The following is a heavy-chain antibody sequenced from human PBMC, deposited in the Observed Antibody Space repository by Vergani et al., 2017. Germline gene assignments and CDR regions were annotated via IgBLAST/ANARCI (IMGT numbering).Heavy chain of an antibody. Sequence: EVQLLESGGGLVQPGGSLRISCAASGFTFSSYAMSWVRQAPGKGLEWVSAISESGDNTYYPDSVRGRFTISRDNSKNTVYLQLNSLRAEDTAVYYCAKDRLSGTRAYCIDYWGQGTLVTVSS. CDR3: AKDRLSGTRAYCIDY. D-gene: IGHD2-2*01. CDR2: ISESGDNT. CDR1: GFTFSSYA. V-gene: IGHV3-23*01. J-gene: IGHJ4*02.